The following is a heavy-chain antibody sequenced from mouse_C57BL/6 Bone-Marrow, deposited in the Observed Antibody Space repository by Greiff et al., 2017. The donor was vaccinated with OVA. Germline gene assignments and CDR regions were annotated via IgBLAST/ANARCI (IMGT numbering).Heavy chain of an antibody. V-gene: IGHV5-4*01. CDR3: ARGPWDWYFDV. CDR2: ISDGGSYT. Sequence: EVQVVESGGGLVKPGGSLKLSCAASGFTFSSYAMSWVRQTPEKRLEWVATISDGGSYTYYPDNVKGRFTISRDNAKNNLYLQMSHLKSEDTAMYYCARGPWDWYFDVWGTGTTVTGSA. J-gene: IGHJ1*03. CDR1: GFTFSSYA.